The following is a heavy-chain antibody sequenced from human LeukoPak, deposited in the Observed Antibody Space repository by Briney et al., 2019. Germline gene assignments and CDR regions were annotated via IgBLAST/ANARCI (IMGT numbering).Heavy chain of an antibody. J-gene: IGHJ3*02. CDR1: GFTFSSYS. Sequence: GGSLRLSCAASGFTFSSYSMNWVRQAPGKGLEWVSSISSSSSYIYYADSVKGRFTISRDNAKNSLYLQMNSLRAEDTAVYYCARVTGYSNYVSAFGIWGQGTMVTVSS. D-gene: IGHD4-4*01. V-gene: IGHV3-21*01. CDR3: ARVTGYSNYVSAFGI. CDR2: ISSSSSYI.